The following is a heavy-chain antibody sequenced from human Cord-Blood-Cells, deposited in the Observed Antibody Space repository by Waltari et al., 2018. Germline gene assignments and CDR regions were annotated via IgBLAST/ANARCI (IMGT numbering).Heavy chain of an antibody. Sequence: QLQLQESGPGLVKPSETLSLTCTVSGGSISSSSYYWGWIRQPPGKGLEWIGGIYYSGSSYYNPSLKSRVTISVDTAKNQFSLKLSSGTAADTAVYYCARQGSSTSPTNAFEIWGQGTMVTVSS. D-gene: IGHD2-2*01. CDR1: GGSISSSSYY. CDR2: IYYSGSS. CDR3: ARQGSSTSPTNAFEI. V-gene: IGHV4-39*07. J-gene: IGHJ3*02.